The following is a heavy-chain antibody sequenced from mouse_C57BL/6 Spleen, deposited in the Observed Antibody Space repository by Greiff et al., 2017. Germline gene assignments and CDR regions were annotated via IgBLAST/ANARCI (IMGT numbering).Heavy chain of an antibody. Sequence: VQLQQSGAELVRPGASVKLSCTASGFNIKDDYMHWVKQRPEQGLEWIGWIDPENGDTEYASKFQGKATITADTSSNTAYLQLSSLTSEDTAVYYCTQSITTVVADDWGPGATLTVSS. CDR2: IDPENGDT. CDR3: TQSITTVVADD. D-gene: IGHD1-1*01. V-gene: IGHV14-4*01. CDR1: GFNIKDDY. J-gene: IGHJ2*01.